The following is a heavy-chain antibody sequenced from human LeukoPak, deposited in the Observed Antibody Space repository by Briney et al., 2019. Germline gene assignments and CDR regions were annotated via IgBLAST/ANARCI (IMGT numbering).Heavy chain of an antibody. Sequence: GGSLRLSCAASGFTFSSYAMSRVRQAPGKGLEWVSAISGSGGSTYYADSVKGRFTISRDNSKNTLYLQMNSLRAEDTAVYYCADYYYDSSGYYPEYFQHWGQGTLVTVSS. CDR1: GFTFSSYA. D-gene: IGHD3-22*01. CDR3: ADYYYDSSGYYPEYFQH. V-gene: IGHV3-23*01. J-gene: IGHJ1*01. CDR2: ISGSGGST.